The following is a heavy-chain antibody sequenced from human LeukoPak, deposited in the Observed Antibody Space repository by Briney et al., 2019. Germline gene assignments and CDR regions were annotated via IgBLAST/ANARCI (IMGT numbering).Heavy chain of an antibody. D-gene: IGHD2-2*01. CDR2: ISWNSGSI. CDR1: GFTLDDYA. Sequence: GGSLRLSCAASGFTLDDYAMHWVRQASGKGLEWVSGISWNSGSIGYADSVKGRFTIPRDNAKNSLYLQMNSLRAEDTALYYCAKGHSVYCSSTSCYFDYWGQGTLVTVSS. CDR3: AKGHSVYCSSTSCYFDY. V-gene: IGHV3-9*01. J-gene: IGHJ4*02.